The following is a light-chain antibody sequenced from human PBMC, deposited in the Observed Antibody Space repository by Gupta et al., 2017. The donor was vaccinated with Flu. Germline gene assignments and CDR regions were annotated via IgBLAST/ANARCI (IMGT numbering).Light chain of an antibody. CDR1: QSISSK. J-gene: IGKJ1*01. V-gene: IGKV3-15*01. Sequence: ATLSVSPRERATLSCRASQSISSKIAWYQQKPGQAPRLLMYDAYTRPTGVPVRFSGGGSGTEFTLTINSRQSEDFAVYYCQQYDTWPPWTLGQGTKVEIK. CDR3: QQYDTWPPWT. CDR2: DAY.